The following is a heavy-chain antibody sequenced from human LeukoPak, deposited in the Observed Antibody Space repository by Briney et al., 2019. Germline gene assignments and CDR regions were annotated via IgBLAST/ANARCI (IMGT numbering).Heavy chain of an antibody. D-gene: IGHD5-18*01. Sequence: GASVKVSCKASGYSFTSHYMHWVRQAPGQGLEWLGLINPSGSSTLYAQKFQGRVTITADKSTSTAYMELSSLRSEDTAVYYCAGVKGGYKGPTAEYYFDYWGQGTLVTVSS. CDR2: INPSGSST. V-gene: IGHV1-46*01. J-gene: IGHJ4*02. CDR3: AGVKGGYKGPTAEYYFDY. CDR1: GYSFTSHY.